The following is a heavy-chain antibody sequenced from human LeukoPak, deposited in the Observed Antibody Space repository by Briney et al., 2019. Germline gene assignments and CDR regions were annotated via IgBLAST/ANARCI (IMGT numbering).Heavy chain of an antibody. Sequence: SETLSLTCTVSGDSIRSSYWSWIRQPPGKGLEWIGYIYYSGRNDYNPSLKSRLTISLDTSKNQFSLRLSSVTAADTAVYYCACEYSSGWFYFDYWGQGTLVTVSS. J-gene: IGHJ4*02. D-gene: IGHD6-19*01. CDR3: ACEYSSGWFYFDY. V-gene: IGHV4-59*01. CDR1: GDSIRSSY. CDR2: IYYSGRN.